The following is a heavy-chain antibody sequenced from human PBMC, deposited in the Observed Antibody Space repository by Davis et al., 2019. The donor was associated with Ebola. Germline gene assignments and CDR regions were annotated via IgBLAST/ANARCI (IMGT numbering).Heavy chain of an antibody. CDR3: ARGDSYYDPSGYYAGPEAPDH. V-gene: IGHV4-30-4*07. CDR2: YYYTGST. Sequence: MPSETLSLTCAVSGAFVSSGGYSWTWIRQPPGKGLEWIAYYYYTGSTYYSPSLRGRVTISVDTSKNLFSLKLTSVTAADTAVYYCARGDSYYDPSGYYAGPEAPDHWGQGTLVSVSS. D-gene: IGHD3-22*01. CDR1: GAFVSSGGYS. J-gene: IGHJ4*02.